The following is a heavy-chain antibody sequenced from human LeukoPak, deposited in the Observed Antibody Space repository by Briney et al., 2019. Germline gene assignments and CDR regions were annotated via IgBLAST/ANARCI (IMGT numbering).Heavy chain of an antibody. V-gene: IGHV1-46*01. Sequence: ASVKVSCKASGGTFSSYAISWVRQAPGQGLEWMGIINPSGGSTSYAQKFQGRVTMTRDMSTSTVYMELSSLRSEDTAVYYCARGSSRVAVAVYWGQGTLVTVSS. CDR1: GGTFSSYA. D-gene: IGHD6-19*01. CDR2: INPSGGST. J-gene: IGHJ4*02. CDR3: ARGSSRVAVAVY.